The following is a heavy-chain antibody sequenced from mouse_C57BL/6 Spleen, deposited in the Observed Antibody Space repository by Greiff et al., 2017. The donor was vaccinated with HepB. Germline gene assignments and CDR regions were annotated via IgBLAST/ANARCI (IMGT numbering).Heavy chain of an antibody. CDR3: ARRGYEYYFDY. V-gene: IGHV3-6*01. CDR1: GYSITSGYY. J-gene: IGHJ2*01. CDR2: ISYDGSN. Sequence: EVKLQESGPGLVKPSQSLSLTCSVTGYSITSGYYWNWIRQFPGNKLEWMGYISYDGSNNYNPSLKNRISITRDTSKNQFFLKLNSVTTEDTATYYCARRGYEYYFDYWGQGTTLTVSS. D-gene: IGHD3-1*01.